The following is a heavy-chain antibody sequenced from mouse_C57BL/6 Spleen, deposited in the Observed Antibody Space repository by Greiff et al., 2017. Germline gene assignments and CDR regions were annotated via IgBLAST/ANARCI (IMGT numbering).Heavy chain of an antibody. J-gene: IGHJ1*03. Sequence: VQLVESGPELVKPGASVKISCKASGYAFSSSWMNWVKQRPGKGLEWIGRIYPGDGDTNYNGKFKGKATLTADKSSSTAYMQLSSLTSEDSAVYFCASEGTWTMYFDVWGTGTTVTVSS. V-gene: IGHV1-82*01. CDR3: ASEGTWTMYFDV. D-gene: IGHD3-3*01. CDR1: GYAFSSSW. CDR2: IYPGDGDT.